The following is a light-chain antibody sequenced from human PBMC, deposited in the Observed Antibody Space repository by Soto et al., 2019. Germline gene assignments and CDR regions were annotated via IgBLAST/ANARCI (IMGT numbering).Light chain of an antibody. CDR3: QSYDSGLWV. CDR1: SGSIASSY. Sequence: NFMLTQPHSVSASPGKTVTISCTRSSGSIASSYVQWYQQRPGSSPTTVMYEDNQRISGVPDRFSGSIDSSSNSASLTISGLKTEDEADYYCQSYDSGLWVFGGGTKLTVL. CDR2: EDN. V-gene: IGLV6-57*01. J-gene: IGLJ3*02.